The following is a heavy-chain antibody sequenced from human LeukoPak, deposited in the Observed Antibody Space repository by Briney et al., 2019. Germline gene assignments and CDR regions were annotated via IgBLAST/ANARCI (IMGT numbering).Heavy chain of an antibody. CDR2: INPNSGGT. Sequence: GASVKVSCKASGYTFTGYYMHWVRQAPGQGLEWMGWINPNSGGTNYAQKFQGRVTMTRDTSISTVYMELSSLRSDDTAMYYCARDVYCSGGSCYYYYMDVWGKGTTVTISS. CDR1: GYTFTGYY. V-gene: IGHV1-2*02. J-gene: IGHJ6*03. D-gene: IGHD2-15*01. CDR3: ARDVYCSGGSCYYYYMDV.